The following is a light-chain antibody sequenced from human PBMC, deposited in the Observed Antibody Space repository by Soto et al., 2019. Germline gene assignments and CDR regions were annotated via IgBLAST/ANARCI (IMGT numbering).Light chain of an antibody. Sequence: EIVMTQSPGTLSLSPGETATLSCRASQSVSSDYVAWFHQKPGQAPRLLIYGASSRATGVPDRFSASGFGKDFTLTISRLEPEDFAVYYCQQYGRSPFTFGPGTKVDIK. J-gene: IGKJ3*01. CDR1: QSVSSDY. CDR2: GAS. V-gene: IGKV3-20*01. CDR3: QQYGRSPFT.